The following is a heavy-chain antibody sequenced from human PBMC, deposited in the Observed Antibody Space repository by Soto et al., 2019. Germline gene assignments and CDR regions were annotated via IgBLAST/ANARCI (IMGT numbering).Heavy chain of an antibody. D-gene: IGHD3-16*02. V-gene: IGHV3-23*01. J-gene: IGHJ4*02. Sequence: EVQLLESGGGLVQPGGSLRLSCAASGFAFSSYAMSWVRQAPGQGLEWVSSISGSTSVTYYSDAVKGRFTISRDNSNNTLYLQMNSLRAEDTAVYYCAKDRGVIDPFDYWGQGALVTVSS. CDR3: AKDRGVIDPFDY. CDR1: GFAFSSYA. CDR2: ISGSTSVT.